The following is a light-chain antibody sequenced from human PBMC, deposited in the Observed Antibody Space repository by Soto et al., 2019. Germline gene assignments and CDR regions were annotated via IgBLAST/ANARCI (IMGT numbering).Light chain of an antibody. V-gene: IGLV2-8*01. CDR2: GVD. J-gene: IGLJ2*01. CDR3: SSHAGKNKYVL. Sequence: QSALTQPPSASGSPGQSVTISCTGSSRDIGYYDYVSWYQQVPGKAPKLMIYGVDKRPSGVPHRFSGTRSGSTASLTVSGLQAEDEAVYYCSSHAGKNKYVLFGGGTKLTVL. CDR1: SRDIGYYDY.